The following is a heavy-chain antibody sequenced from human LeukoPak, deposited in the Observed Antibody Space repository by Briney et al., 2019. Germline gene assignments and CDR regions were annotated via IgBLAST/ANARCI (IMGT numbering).Heavy chain of an antibody. D-gene: IGHD6-19*01. V-gene: IGHV3-11*04. CDR2: ISSSGSTI. Sequence: GGSLRLSCAASGFTFSDYYMSWIRQAPGKGLEWVSYISSSGSTIYYADSVKGRFTISRDNAKNSLYLQMNSLRAEDTAVYYCARDRASGWYGDAFDVWGQGTMVTVSS. CDR1: GFTFSDYY. J-gene: IGHJ3*01. CDR3: ARDRASGWYGDAFDV.